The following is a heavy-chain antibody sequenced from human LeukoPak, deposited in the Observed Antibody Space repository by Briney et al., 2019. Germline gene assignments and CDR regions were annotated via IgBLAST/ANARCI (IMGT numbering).Heavy chain of an antibody. Sequence: ASVKVSCKASGYTFTGYYMHWVRQAPGQGLEWMGRINPNNGGTDYAQKFQGRVTMTGDTSISTAYMELSSLRSDDTAVYYCTRESGSYHGNDYWGQGTLVTVSS. CDR1: GYTFTGYY. V-gene: IGHV1-2*06. CDR3: TRESGSYHGNDY. CDR2: INPNNGGT. J-gene: IGHJ4*02. D-gene: IGHD1-26*01.